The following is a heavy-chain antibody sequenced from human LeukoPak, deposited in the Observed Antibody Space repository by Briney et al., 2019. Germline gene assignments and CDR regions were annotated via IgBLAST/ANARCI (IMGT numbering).Heavy chain of an antibody. CDR1: GYTFTIYY. V-gene: IGHV1-46*01. CDR3: ARGHSYSYDSSGIFDY. CDR2: INTSGSST. D-gene: IGHD3-22*01. Sequence: ASVTVSCTSSGYTFTIYYMHWVRLAPRQGLGWMGIINTSGSSTSYAQKFQGRVTMTRDTSTSTVYMELRSLRSEDTAVYYCARGHSYSYDSSGIFDYWGQGTLVTVSS. J-gene: IGHJ4*02.